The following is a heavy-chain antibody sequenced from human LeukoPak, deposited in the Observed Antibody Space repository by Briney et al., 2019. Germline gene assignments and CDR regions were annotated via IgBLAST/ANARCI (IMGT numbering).Heavy chain of an antibody. D-gene: IGHD1-26*01. CDR3: ARAAKWELLKGGLDS. Sequence: ASVKVSCKASGYTFNDFYMHWVRQAPGQGLEWMGCNNLNSGGTNYAQNFQGRVTMTRDTSISTAYMELNRLISDDTAVYYCARAAKWELLKGGLDSWGQGTLVTVSS. V-gene: IGHV1-2*02. CDR2: NNLNSGGT. CDR1: GYTFNDFY. J-gene: IGHJ4*02.